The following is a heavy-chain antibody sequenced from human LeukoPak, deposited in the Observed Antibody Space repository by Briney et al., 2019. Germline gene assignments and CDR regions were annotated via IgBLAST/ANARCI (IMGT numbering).Heavy chain of an antibody. CDR2: IGISSGNT. CDR3: ARDYKYAFDN. Sequence: GGSLRLSCAASGFTFSAYSMNWVRQASGKGLEWISYIGISSGNTKYADSVKGRFIISGDKAKNSLYLQMNSLRVEDTAVYYCARDYKYAFDNWGQGTLVTVSS. CDR1: GFTFSAYS. D-gene: IGHD5-24*01. J-gene: IGHJ4*02. V-gene: IGHV3-48*01.